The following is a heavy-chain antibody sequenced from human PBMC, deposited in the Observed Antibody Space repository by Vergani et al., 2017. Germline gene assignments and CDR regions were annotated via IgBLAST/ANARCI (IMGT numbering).Heavy chain of an antibody. D-gene: IGHD2-2*01. CDR3: AKDQKDIVVVPAAAFQH. V-gene: IGHV3-30*18. CDR1: GFTFSSYG. Sequence: QVQLVESGGGVVQPGRSLRLSCAASGFTFSSYGMHWVRQAPGKGLEWVAVISYDGSNKYYADSVKGRFTISRDNSKNTLYLQMNSLRAEDTAVYYCAKDQKDIVVVPAAAFQHWGQGTLVTVSS. CDR2: ISYDGSNK. J-gene: IGHJ1*01.